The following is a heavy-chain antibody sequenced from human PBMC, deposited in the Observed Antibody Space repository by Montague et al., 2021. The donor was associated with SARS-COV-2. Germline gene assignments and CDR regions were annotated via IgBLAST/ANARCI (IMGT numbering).Heavy chain of an antibody. CDR3: ARRGSSVWGVTVSAELDY. Sequence: SETLSLTCAVYGGSFSGYYRSWIRQPPEKGLEWIGEINQSGRISNNPSLKSRVIISVDTSKNQFSLKLSSVTAADTAVYYCARRGSSVWGVTVSAELDYWGQGILVIVSS. D-gene: IGHD3-10*01. CDR1: GGSFSGYY. J-gene: IGHJ4*02. V-gene: IGHV4-34*01. CDR2: INQSGRI.